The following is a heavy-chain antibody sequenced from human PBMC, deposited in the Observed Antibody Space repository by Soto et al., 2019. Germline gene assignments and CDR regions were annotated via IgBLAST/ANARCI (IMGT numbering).Heavy chain of an antibody. CDR1: GYTFTSYG. CDR3: ARERTLYVDTATDFDY. J-gene: IGHJ4*02. CDR2: ISAYNGNT. D-gene: IGHD5-18*01. Sequence: ASVKVSCKASGYTFTSYGISWVRQAPGQGLEWMGWISAYNGNTNYAQKLQVRVTMTTDTSTSTAYMELRSLRSDDTAVYYCARERTLYVDTATDFDYWGQGTLVTVSS. V-gene: IGHV1-18*01.